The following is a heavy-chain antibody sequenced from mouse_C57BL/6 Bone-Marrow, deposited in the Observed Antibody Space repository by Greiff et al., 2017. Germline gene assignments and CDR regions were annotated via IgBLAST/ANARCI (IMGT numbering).Heavy chain of an antibody. J-gene: IGHJ1*03. CDR3: ARGAHFDV. CDR1: GYTFTDYY. CDR2: IGPGSGST. V-gene: IGHV1-77*01. Sequence: QVQLQQSGAELVKPGASVKISCKASGYTFTDYYINWVKQRPGQGLEWIGQIGPGSGSTYYNEKFKGKATLTADKSSSTAYMQLRNLTSEDSADYFCARGAHFDVWGTGTTVTVTS.